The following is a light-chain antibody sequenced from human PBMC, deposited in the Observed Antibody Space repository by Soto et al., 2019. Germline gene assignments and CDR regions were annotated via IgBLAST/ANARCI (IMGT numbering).Light chain of an antibody. V-gene: IGKV1-39*01. J-gene: IGKJ1*01. Sequence: IQMTQSPSSLSASVEDRVIITCRASQSISNHLNWHQQKPGKAPKLLIFAASSLQSGVPSRFSGSRSGPDFTLTISSLQPEDFATYYCQQSYSSPPTFGQGTKVDIK. CDR2: AAS. CDR1: QSISNH. CDR3: QQSYSSPPT.